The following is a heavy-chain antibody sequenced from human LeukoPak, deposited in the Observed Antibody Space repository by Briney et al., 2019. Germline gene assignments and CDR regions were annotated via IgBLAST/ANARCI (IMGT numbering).Heavy chain of an antibody. Sequence: SETLSLTCAVSGGSISSGGYSWSWIRQPPGKGLEWIGYIYHSGSTYYNPSLKSRVTISVDRSKNQFSLKLSSVTAADTAVYYCARDSGDFYGFDPWGQGTLVTVSS. V-gene: IGHV4-30-2*01. D-gene: IGHD3/OR15-3a*01. CDR2: IYHSGST. CDR1: GGSISSGGYS. CDR3: ARDSGDFYGFDP. J-gene: IGHJ5*02.